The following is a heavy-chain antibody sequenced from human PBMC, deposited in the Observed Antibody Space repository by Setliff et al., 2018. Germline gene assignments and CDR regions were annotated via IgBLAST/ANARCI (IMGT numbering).Heavy chain of an antibody. CDR2: ISSRSTYI. V-gene: IGHV3-21*04. CDR1: GFNFSSYA. D-gene: IGHD1-7*01. J-gene: IGHJ4*02. Sequence: PGGSLRLSCAASGFNFSSYAFNWVRQAPGKGLEWVSSISSRSTYIYYADSVKGRFTIFRDGSKNTLFLQMTSLRAEDTAVYYCAKPQVELRWGFESWGQGTPVTVSS. CDR3: AKPQVELRWGFES.